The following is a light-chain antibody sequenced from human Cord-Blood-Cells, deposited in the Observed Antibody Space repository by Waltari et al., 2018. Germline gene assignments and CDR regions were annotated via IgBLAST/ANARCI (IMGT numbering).Light chain of an antibody. Sequence: DIHMTQSPSSLSASVGDRVTITCRASQSISSYLYWYQQKPGKAPKLLIYAASSLQSGVPSRFSGSGSGTDFTLTISSLQPEDFATYWCQQSYSTPIFTFGPGTKVDIK. CDR2: AAS. CDR1: QSISSY. J-gene: IGKJ3*01. CDR3: QQSYSTPIFT. V-gene: IGKV1-39*01.